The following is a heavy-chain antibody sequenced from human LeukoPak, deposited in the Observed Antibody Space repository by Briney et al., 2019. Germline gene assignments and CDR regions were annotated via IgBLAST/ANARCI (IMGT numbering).Heavy chain of an antibody. CDR2: ISYDGSNK. D-gene: IGHD3-22*01. V-gene: IGHV3-30*03. J-gene: IGHJ3*02. CDR3: AIVSITMTI. Sequence: EWVAVISYDGSNKYYADSVKGRFTISRDNSKNTLYLQMNSLRAEDTAVYYCAIVSITMTIWGQGTMVTVSS.